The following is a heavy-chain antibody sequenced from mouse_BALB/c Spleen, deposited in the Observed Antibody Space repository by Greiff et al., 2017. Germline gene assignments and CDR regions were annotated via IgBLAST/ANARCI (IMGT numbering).Heavy chain of an antibody. Sequence: EVQRVESGPDLVKPSQSLSLTCTVTGYSITSGYSWHWIRQFPGNKLEWMGYIHYSGSTNYNPSLKSRISITRDTSKNQFFLQLNSVTTEDTATYYCARSGYDYDVEDYFDYWGQGTTLTVSS. CDR1: GYSITSGYS. V-gene: IGHV3-1*02. CDR2: IHYSGST. CDR3: ARSGYDYDVEDYFDY. J-gene: IGHJ2*01. D-gene: IGHD2-4*01.